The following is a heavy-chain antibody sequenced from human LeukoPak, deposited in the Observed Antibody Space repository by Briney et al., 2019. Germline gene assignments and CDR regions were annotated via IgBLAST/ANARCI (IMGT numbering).Heavy chain of an antibody. CDR1: GFILGNYG. D-gene: IGHD3-22*01. CDR2: LSGSSGTT. V-gene: IGHV3-23*01. CDR3: AKSLYYYDSSGYYYDGPLDY. Sequence: PGGSLRLSCAASGFILGNYGMSWVRQAPGEGLEWVSALSGSSGTTYYADSVKGRFTISRDNSKNTLYLQMNSLRAEDTAVYYCAKSLYYYDSSGYYYDGPLDYWGQGTLVTVSS. J-gene: IGHJ4*02.